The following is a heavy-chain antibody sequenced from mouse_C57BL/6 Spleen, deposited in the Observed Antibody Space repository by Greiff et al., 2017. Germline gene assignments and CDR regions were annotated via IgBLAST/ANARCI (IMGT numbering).Heavy chain of an antibody. CDR3: ARHGYYDFDVYAMDY. CDR2: ISSGGSYT. V-gene: IGHV5-6*01. Sequence: EVQRVESGGDLVKPGGSLKLSCAASGFTFSSYGMSCVRQTPDKRLEWVATISSGGSYTYYPDSVKGRFTISRDNAKNTLYLQMSSLKSEDTAMYYCARHGYYDFDVYAMDYWGQGTSVTVSS. CDR1: GFTFSSYG. D-gene: IGHD2-4*01. J-gene: IGHJ4*01.